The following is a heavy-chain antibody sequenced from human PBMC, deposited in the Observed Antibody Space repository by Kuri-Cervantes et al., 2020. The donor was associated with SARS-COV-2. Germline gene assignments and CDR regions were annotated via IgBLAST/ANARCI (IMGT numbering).Heavy chain of an antibody. J-gene: IGHJ4*02. V-gene: IGHV1-18*01. CDR2: ISAYNGNT. D-gene: IGHD3-3*01. CDR3: ARATYYDFWSGYSEADY. Sequence: ASVKVSCKASGYTFTSYGISWVRQAPGQGLEWMGWISAYNGNTNYAQKLQGGVTMTTDTSTSTAYMELRSLRSDDTAVYYCARATYYDFWSGYSEADYWGQGTLVTVSS. CDR1: GYTFTSYG.